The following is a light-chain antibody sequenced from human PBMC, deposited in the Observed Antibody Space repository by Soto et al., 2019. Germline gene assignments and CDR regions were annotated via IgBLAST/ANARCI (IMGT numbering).Light chain of an antibody. V-gene: IGKV3-20*01. Sequence: EIVLTQSPGTLSLSPGERATLSCRASQSVSSTYLAWYQQKPGQAPRLLIYGASSRATGIPDRFSGSWSGTDFTLNINRLEPEEFGVDYYQQYGRTFGQGAKLGIK. CDR3: QQYGRT. CDR2: GAS. J-gene: IGKJ2*01. CDR1: QSVSSTY.